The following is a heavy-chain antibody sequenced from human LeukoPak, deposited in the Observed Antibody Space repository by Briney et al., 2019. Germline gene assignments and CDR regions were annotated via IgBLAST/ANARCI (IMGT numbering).Heavy chain of an antibody. CDR2: ISSSGSTI. CDR3: ARDDLGTSYYYYGMDV. D-gene: IGHD3/OR15-3a*01. CDR1: GFTFGSYS. J-gene: IGHJ6*02. V-gene: IGHV3-48*01. Sequence: GGSLRLSCAASGFTFGSYSMNWVRQAPGKGLEWVSYISSSGSTIYYADSVKGRFTTSRDNAKNSLYLQMNSLRAEDTAVYYCARDDLGTSYYYYGMDVWGQGTTVTVSS.